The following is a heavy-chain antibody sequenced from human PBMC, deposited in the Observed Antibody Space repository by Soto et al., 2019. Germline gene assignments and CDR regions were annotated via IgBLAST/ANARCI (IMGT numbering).Heavy chain of an antibody. CDR3: ARGLWLRYFDWLSTPFDY. CDR2: ISYDGSNK. CDR1: GFTFSSYA. Sequence: LRLSCAASGFTFSSYAMHWVRQAPGKGLEWVAVISYDGSNKYYADSVKGRFTISRDNSKNTLYLQMNSLRAEDTAVYYCARGLWLRYFDWLSTPFDYWGQGTLVTVSS. J-gene: IGHJ4*02. V-gene: IGHV3-30-3*01. D-gene: IGHD3-9*01.